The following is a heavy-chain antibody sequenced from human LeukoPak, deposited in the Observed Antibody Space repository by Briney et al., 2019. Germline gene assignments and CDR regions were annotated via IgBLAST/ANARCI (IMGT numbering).Heavy chain of an antibody. Sequence: ASVKVPCKASGYTFTNYDIHWVRQATGQGLEWMGWMNPYSANTGYAQTFQGRITITRNTSISTAYMELSNLKSEDTAVYYCARTQQLVLRSPLDPWGQGTLVTVSS. D-gene: IGHD6-13*01. J-gene: IGHJ5*02. CDR1: GYTFTNYD. CDR2: MNPYSANT. CDR3: ARTQQLVLRSPLDP. V-gene: IGHV1-8*03.